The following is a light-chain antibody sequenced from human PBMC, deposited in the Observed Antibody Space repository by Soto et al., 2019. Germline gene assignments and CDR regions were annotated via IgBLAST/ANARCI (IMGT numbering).Light chain of an antibody. CDR1: QSVSGY. CDR3: QQRADWPT. Sequence: EFVLTQSPATLSLSLGDRATLSCRASQSVSGYLAWYQIKPGQAPRLLIYDASNRVTGIPARFSGSGFGTDFTLTISSLEPEDFAVYYCQQRADWPTFGPGTRVDLK. V-gene: IGKV3-11*01. J-gene: IGKJ3*01. CDR2: DAS.